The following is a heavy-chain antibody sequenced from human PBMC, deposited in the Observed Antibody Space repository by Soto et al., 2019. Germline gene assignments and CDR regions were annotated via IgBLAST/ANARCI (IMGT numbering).Heavy chain of an antibody. V-gene: IGHV1-69*01. Sequence: QVQLVQSGAEVKKPGSSVRVYCKASGGTFSSYAISWVRQAPGQGLEWMGGIIPIFGTANYAQKFQGRVTITADESTSRAYMELSSLSSEDTAVYYCASQSGYYSAEYFQHWGQGTLVTVSS. D-gene: IGHD3-3*01. J-gene: IGHJ1*01. CDR3: ASQSGYYSAEYFQH. CDR2: IIPIFGTA. CDR1: GGTFSSYA.